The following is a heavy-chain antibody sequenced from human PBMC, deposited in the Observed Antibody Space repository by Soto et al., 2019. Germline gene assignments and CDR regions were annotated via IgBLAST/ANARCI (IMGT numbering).Heavy chain of an antibody. Sequence: PSATLSLTWAVCGGSICSSNWWSLGGQTPGEGLEWIGEIYHSGSTNYNPSLKSRVTISVDKSKNQFSLKLSSVTAADTAVDSCARDPYRGQGALVTVSS. CDR3: ARDPY. V-gene: IGHV4-4*02. J-gene: IGHJ4*02. CDR2: IYHSGST. CDR1: GGSICSSNW.